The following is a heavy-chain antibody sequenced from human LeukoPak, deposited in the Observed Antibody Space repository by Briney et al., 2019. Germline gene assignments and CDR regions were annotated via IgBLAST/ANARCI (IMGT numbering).Heavy chain of an antibody. J-gene: IGHJ4*02. CDR2: IKQDGSEK. D-gene: IGHD3-10*01. V-gene: IGHV3-7*01. CDR1: GFIFGDYW. Sequence: GGSLRLSCTASGFIFGDYWMSWVRQAPGRGLEWLATIKQDGSEKSYVDSVKGRFTISRDNTKKSLSLQTNSLRGDDTAVYYCPRGGGDYWGQGTLVTVSS. CDR3: PRGGGDY.